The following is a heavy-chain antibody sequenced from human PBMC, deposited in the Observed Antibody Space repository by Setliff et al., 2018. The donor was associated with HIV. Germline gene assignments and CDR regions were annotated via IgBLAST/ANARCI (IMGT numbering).Heavy chain of an antibody. D-gene: IGHD1-26*01. Sequence: ASVKVSCKASGYTFTRYFMNCVRQAPGQGLEWLGMINPSGGSTWYAQKFQGRVTMTGDTSTNTLYMELSSLRSEDTAVYYCARGWEGGMDYWGQGTLVTVSS. J-gene: IGHJ4*02. V-gene: IGHV1-46*01. CDR1: GYTFTRYF. CDR2: INPSGGST. CDR3: ARGWEGGMDY.